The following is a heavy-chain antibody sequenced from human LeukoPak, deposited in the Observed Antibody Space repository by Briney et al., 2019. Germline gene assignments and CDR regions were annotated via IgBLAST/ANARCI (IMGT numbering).Heavy chain of an antibody. V-gene: IGHV3-48*04. CDR2: ISSSSSTI. D-gene: IGHD6-19*01. CDR3: ARVSFTSAWSFDY. Sequence: GSLRLSCAASGFTFSSYSMNWVRQAPGKGLEWVSYISSSSSTIYYADSVKGRFTISRDNAKNSLYLQIDGLRVEDTAVYYCARVSFTSAWSFDYWGPGTLVSVSS. CDR1: GFTFSSYS. J-gene: IGHJ4*02.